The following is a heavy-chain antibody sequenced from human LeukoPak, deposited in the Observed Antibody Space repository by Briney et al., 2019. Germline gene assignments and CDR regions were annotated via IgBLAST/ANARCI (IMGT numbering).Heavy chain of an antibody. CDR2: IYYSGST. V-gene: IGHV4-39*01. CDR1: GGSISSSSYY. D-gene: IGHD3-22*01. Sequence: SETLSLTCTVSGGSISSSSYYWGWIRQPPGKGLEWIGSIYYSGSTNYNPSLKSRVTISVDTSKNQFSLKLSSVTAADTAVYYCARQDSDYYDSSGYYLPTFFDYWGQGTLVTVSS. J-gene: IGHJ4*02. CDR3: ARQDSDYYDSSGYYLPTFFDY.